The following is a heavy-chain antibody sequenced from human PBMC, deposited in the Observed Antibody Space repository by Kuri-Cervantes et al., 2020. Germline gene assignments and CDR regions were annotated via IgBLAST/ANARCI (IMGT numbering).Heavy chain of an antibody. J-gene: IGHJ6*02. D-gene: IGHD6-19*01. CDR1: GFTVSSNY. V-gene: IGHV3-66*03. CDR3: ARDSSGWSARWAGYYYYYGMDV. Sequence: GESLKNSCAASGFTVSSNYMSWVRQAPGKGLEWVSVIHSCGSTYYADSVKGRFTISRDNSKNTLYLQMNSLRAEDTAVYYCARDSSGWSARWAGYYYYYGMDVWGQGTTVTVSS. CDR2: IHSCGST.